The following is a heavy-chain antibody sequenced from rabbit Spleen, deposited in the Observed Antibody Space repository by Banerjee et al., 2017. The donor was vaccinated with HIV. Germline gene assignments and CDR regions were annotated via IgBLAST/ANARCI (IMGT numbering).Heavy chain of an antibody. D-gene: IGHD1-1*01. J-gene: IGHJ6*01. Sequence: QSLEESGGDLVKPGASLTLTCTASGVSFSGDSYMCWVRQAPGKGLEWIACIDAGSSGFTYFASWGKGRFSISKTSSTTVTLQMTSLTAADTATYFCARDTSSSFSSYGMDLWGPGTLVTVS. CDR3: ARDTSSSFSSYGMDL. V-gene: IGHV1S40*01. CDR1: GVSFSGDSY. CDR2: IDAGSSGFT.